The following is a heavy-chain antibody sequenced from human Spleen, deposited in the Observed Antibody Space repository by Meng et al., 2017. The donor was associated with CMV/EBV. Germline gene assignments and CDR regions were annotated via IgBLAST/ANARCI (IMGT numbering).Heavy chain of an antibody. V-gene: IGHV4-59*01. CDR2: ISYTGST. D-gene: IGHD4-11*01. Sequence: GSLRLSCTVSGGSISGYSWSWIRQPPGKGLEWIGYISYTGSTNYNPSLKSRVSTSLDMSKNQFSLRLSSVAAADTAVYYCARARTTEMDVWGQGTTVTVSS. J-gene: IGHJ6*02. CDR3: ARARTTEMDV. CDR1: GGSISGYS.